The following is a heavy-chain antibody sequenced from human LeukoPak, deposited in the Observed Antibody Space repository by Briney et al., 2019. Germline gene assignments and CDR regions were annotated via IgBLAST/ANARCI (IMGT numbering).Heavy chain of an antibody. CDR3: AKRADYYDSSRALYDAFDL. CDR1: GFSFSTYG. V-gene: IGHV3-30*02. J-gene: IGHJ3*01. D-gene: IGHD3-16*01. CDR2: IGSNGVTK. Sequence: GSLRLSCAASGFSFSTYGMHWVRQAPGKGLEWVASIGSNGVTKYYGDSVKGRFTISRDNSKNMLFLQMNSLRGEDTAVYYCAKRADYYDSSRALYDAFDLWGQGTMVTVSS.